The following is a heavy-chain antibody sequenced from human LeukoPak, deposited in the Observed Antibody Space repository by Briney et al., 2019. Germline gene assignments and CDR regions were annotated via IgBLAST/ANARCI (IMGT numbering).Heavy chain of an antibody. CDR3: ARPRTYYDLWRGYPPFDY. Sequence: GASVKVSCKASGGTFSNYAINWMRQAPGEGLEWLGGIITNFGTTNYAQKYQGRVTITADESTSTVYMELSSLRSEDTAVYYCARPRTYYDLWRGYPPFDYWGQGTLVTVSS. V-gene: IGHV1-69*13. D-gene: IGHD3-3*01. CDR2: IITNFGTT. CDR1: GGTFSNYA. J-gene: IGHJ4*02.